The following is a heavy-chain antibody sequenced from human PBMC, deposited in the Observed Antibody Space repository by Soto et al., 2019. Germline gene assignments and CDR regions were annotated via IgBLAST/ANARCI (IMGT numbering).Heavy chain of an antibody. Sequence: GGSLRLSCAASGFTVSSKYMSWVRQAPGKGLEWVSLIYSGGTTYYADSVKGRFTISRDNSKNTLYLQMNGLRAEDTAVYYCAAGYSRRRYYNYWGQGNLVTVSS. CDR1: GFTVSSKY. J-gene: IGHJ4*02. D-gene: IGHD6-13*01. CDR2: IYSGGTT. V-gene: IGHV3-66*01. CDR3: AAGYSRRRYYNY.